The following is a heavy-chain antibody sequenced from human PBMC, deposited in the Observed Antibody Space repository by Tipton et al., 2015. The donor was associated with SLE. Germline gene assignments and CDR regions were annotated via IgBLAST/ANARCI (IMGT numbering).Heavy chain of an antibody. CDR1: GGSISSSSYY. J-gene: IGHJ4*02. CDR3: AAQQAGDFDY. D-gene: IGHD1/OR15-1a*01. Sequence: TLSLTCTVSGGSISSSSYYWGWIRQPPGKGLEWIGSIYYSGSTYYNPSLKSRVTISVDTSMNQFSLKLSSVTAADTAVYYCAAQQAGDFDYWGQGTLVTVSS. CDR2: IYYSGST. V-gene: IGHV4-39*07.